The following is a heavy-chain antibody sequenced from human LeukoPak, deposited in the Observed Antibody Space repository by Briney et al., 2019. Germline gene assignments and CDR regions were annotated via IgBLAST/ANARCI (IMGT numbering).Heavy chain of an antibody. CDR1: GYTFTSYD. CDR2: MNPNSGNT. D-gene: IGHD5-18*01. Sequence: ASVKVSCKASGYTFTSYDINWVRQASGQGLEWMGWMNPNSGNTGYAQKFQGRVTMTRNTSISTAYMELSSLRSEDTAVYYCARYLDTYNWFDPWGQGTLVTVSS. CDR3: ARYLDTYNWFDP. V-gene: IGHV1-8*01. J-gene: IGHJ5*02.